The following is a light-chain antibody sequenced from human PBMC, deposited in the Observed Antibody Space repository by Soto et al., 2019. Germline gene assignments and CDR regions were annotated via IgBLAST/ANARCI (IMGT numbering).Light chain of an antibody. CDR1: QSFSGH. CDR3: QQYGSSGT. CDR2: DAS. J-gene: IGKJ1*01. Sequence: EIVSTQSPDTLSLSPGERATLSCRASQSFSGHLAWYQQKPGQAPRLLIYDASKRATGIPARFSGSGSGTDFTLTISRLEPEDFAVYYCQQYGSSGTFGQGTKVDIK. V-gene: IGKV3-20*01.